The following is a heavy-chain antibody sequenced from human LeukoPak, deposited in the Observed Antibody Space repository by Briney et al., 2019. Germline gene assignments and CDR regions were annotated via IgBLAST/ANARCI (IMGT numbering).Heavy chain of an antibody. V-gene: IGHV4-4*02. CDR1: GGSISSSNW. J-gene: IGHJ4*02. CDR2: IYHSGST. CDR3: VREYSSGYILDY. D-gene: IGHD3-22*01. Sequence: SETLSLTCAVSGGSISSSNWWSWVRQPPGKGLEWIGEIYHSGSTNYNPSLKSRVTISVDKSKNQFSLKLSSVTAADTAVYYCVREYSSGYILDYWGQGTLVTVSS.